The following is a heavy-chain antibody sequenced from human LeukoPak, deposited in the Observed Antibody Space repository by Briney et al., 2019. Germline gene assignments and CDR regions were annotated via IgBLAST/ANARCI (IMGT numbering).Heavy chain of an antibody. D-gene: IGHD6-13*01. CDR2: INPNSGGT. Sequence: ASVKVSCKASGYTFTGYYMHWVRQAPGQGLEWMGWINPNSGGTNYAQKFQGRVTMTRDTSISTAYMELSRLRSDDTAVYYCARVMSGSNDAFDIWGQGTMVTVSS. CDR1: GYTFTGYY. V-gene: IGHV1-2*02. CDR3: ARVMSGSNDAFDI. J-gene: IGHJ3*02.